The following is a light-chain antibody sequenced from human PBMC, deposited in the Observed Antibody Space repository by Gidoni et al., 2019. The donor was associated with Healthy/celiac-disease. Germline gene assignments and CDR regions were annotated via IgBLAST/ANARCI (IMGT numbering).Light chain of an antibody. CDR3: GTWDSSLSAGV. Sequence: QSVLTQPPSVSAAPGQKVTISRSGSSSNIGNNYVSWYQQLPGTAPKLLIHDNNKRPSGIPDRFSGSKSGTSATLGITGLQTGDEADYYCGTWDSSLSAGVFGGGTKLTVL. V-gene: IGLV1-51*01. CDR1: SSNIGNNY. CDR2: DNN. J-gene: IGLJ2*01.